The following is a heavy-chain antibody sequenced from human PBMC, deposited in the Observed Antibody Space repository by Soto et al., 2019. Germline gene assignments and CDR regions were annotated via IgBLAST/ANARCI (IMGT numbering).Heavy chain of an antibody. D-gene: IGHD5-12*01. J-gene: IGHJ5*02. Sequence: PSETLSLTCTVSGGSISSYYWSWIRQPPGKGLEWIGYIYYSGSTNYNPSLKSRVTISVDTSKNQFSLKLSSVTAADTAVYYCARGYSGYDYVLSDRWFDPWGQATMVTVSS. V-gene: IGHV4-59*01. CDR1: GGSISSYY. CDR3: ARGYSGYDYVLSDRWFDP. CDR2: IYYSGST.